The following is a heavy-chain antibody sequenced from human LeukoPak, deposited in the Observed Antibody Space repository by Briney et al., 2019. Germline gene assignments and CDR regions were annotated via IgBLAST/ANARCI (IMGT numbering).Heavy chain of an antibody. CDR2: INPNTGGT. J-gene: IGHJ5*02. Sequence: ASVKVSCKTSGYTFTCYSVNWVRQAPGQGLEWMGWINPNTGGTNYAQKFQGRGTMTRDTSISKDYMELRSLRSDNTALYYCARAPRFFYDSCGYSIRHTWIYPWGQGSLVTV. V-gene: IGHV1-2*02. CDR3: ARAPRFFYDSCGYSIRHTWIYP. D-gene: IGHD3-22*01. CDR1: GYTFTCYS.